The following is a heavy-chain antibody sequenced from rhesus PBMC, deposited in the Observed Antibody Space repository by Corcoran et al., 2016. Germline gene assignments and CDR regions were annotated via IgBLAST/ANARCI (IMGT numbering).Heavy chain of an antibody. CDR2: IYGSGGST. Sequence: QVQLQEAGPGLVKPSETLSLTCAVSGGSISSNYWSGIRQDQGRGLEWIGRIYGSGGSTDYNPSLKSRVTISTDTSKNQFSLKLSSVTAADTAVYYCARVVDSSGSTYFDLWGPGTPITISS. CDR1: GGSISSNY. D-gene: IGHD6-31*01. CDR3: ARVVDSSGSTYFDL. J-gene: IGHJ2*01. V-gene: IGHV4-160*01.